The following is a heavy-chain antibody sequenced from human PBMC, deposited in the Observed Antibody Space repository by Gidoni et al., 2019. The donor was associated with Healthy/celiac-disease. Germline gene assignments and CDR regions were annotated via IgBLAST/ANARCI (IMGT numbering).Heavy chain of an antibody. J-gene: IGHJ5*02. CDR1: GGSTSRYY. V-gene: IGHV4-59*01. CDR3: ARAGPYSSGWYGDGNWFDP. CDR2: IYYSGST. Sequence: QVQLQESRPGLVKPSETLSLTCTVSGGSTSRYYWSWIRQPPGKGLEWFGYIYYSGSTNYNPSLKSRVTISVDTSKNQFSLKLSSVTAADTAVYYCARAGPYSSGWYGDGNWFDPWGQGTRVTVSS. D-gene: IGHD6-19*01.